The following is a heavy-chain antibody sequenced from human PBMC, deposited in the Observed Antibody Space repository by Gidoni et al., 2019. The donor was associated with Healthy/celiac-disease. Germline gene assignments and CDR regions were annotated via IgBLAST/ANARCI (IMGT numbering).Heavy chain of an antibody. V-gene: IGHV1-69*06. J-gene: IGHJ6*02. CDR1: GGTFRSYA. CDR3: ASRRGYSGYETNYYYYYGMDV. D-gene: IGHD5-12*01. CDR2: IIPIFGTA. Sequence: QVQLVQSGAEVKKPGSSVKVSCKASGGTFRSYAISWVRQAPGQGLEWMGGIIPIFGTANSAQKFQGRVTITSDKSTSTAYMELSSLRSEDTAVYYCASRRGYSGYETNYYYYYGMDVWGQGTTVTVSS.